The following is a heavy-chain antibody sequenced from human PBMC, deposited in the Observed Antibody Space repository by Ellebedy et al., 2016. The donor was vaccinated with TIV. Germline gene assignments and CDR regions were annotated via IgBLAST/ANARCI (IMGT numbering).Heavy chain of an antibody. V-gene: IGHV3-23*05. CDR1: GFTFSSYA. D-gene: IGHD1-1*01. CDR3: ARYGNLGY. CDR2: IDKSGYST. Sequence: GESLKISCAASGFTFSSYAMSWVRQAPGKGLAWVSAIDKSGYSTYYADSVKGRFTISRDNSKNTLYLQMNSLRAEDTAVYYCARYGNLGYWGQGTLVTVSS. J-gene: IGHJ4*02.